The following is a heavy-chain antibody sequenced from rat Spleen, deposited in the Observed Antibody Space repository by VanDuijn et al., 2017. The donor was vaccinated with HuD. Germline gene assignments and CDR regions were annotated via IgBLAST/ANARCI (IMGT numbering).Heavy chain of an antibody. V-gene: IGHV5-7*01. D-gene: IGHD1-9*01. Sequence: EVQLVESGGGLVQPGRSLKLSCAASGFTFSDYNMAWVRQAPKKGLEWAATITHDGSGSYYRDSVKGRFTISRDNAKSTLYLQMDSLRSEDTANYYCTRGVYYGYNAFAYWGQGTLVTVSS. CDR3: TRGVYYGYNAFAY. J-gene: IGHJ3*01. CDR2: ITHDGSGS. CDR1: GFTFSDYN.